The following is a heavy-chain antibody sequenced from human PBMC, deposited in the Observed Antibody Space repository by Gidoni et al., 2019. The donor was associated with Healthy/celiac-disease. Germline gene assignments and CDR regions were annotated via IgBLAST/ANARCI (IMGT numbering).Heavy chain of an antibody. Sequence: QLQLQESSPGLVKPSETLSLTCTVPGGSISSSSYYWGWIRQPPGKGLEWIGSIYYSGSTYYNPSLKSRVTISVDTSKNQFSLKLSSVTAADTAVYYCARSSSWYSGPNWFDPWGQGTLVTVSS. CDR2: IYYSGST. J-gene: IGHJ5*02. CDR1: GGSISSSSYY. CDR3: ARSSSWYSGPNWFDP. V-gene: IGHV4-39*01. D-gene: IGHD6-13*01.